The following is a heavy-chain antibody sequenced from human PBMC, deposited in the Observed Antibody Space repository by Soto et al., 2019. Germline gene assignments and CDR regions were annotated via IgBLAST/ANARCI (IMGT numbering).Heavy chain of an antibody. CDR3: ARETDDAFDI. V-gene: IGHV3-33*01. Sequence: GGCLRLSCAACGFTFSSYGMHRVRQAPGKGLEWVAVIWYDGSNKYYADSVKGRFTISRDNSKNTLYLQMNSLRAEDTAVYYCARETDDAFDIWGQGTMVTVSS. CDR1: GFTFSSYG. J-gene: IGHJ3*02. D-gene: IGHD1-1*01. CDR2: IWYDGSNK.